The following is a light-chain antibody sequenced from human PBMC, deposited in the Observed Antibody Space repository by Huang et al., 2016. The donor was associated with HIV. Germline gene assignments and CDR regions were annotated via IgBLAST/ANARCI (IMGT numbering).Light chain of an antibody. Sequence: DIQMTQSPSSLSVSVGDRVTITCQASQDIRKYLNWYQQKSGRAPKLLIYDVSNLEKGVPVRVSGSGSVTNFTLTISSLQPEDLAEYYCQQYDNSYTFGQGTKLDI. CDR3: QQYDNSYT. CDR1: QDIRKY. J-gene: IGKJ2*01. V-gene: IGKV1-33*01. CDR2: DVS.